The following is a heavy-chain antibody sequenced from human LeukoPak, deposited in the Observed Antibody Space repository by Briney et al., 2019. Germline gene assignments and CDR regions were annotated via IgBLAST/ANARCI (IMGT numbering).Heavy chain of an antibody. J-gene: IGHJ4*02. V-gene: IGHV4-61*05. D-gene: IGHD3-22*01. CDR2: TYYSGST. CDR3: ARAEYYYDSSGYLY. CDR1: GGSISSSSYY. Sequence: PSETLSLTCTVSGGSISSSSYYWGWIRQPPGKGLEWIGYTYYSGSTNCNPSLKSRVTISVDTSKNQFSLKLSSVTAADTAVYYCARAEYYYDSSGYLYWGQGTLVAVSS.